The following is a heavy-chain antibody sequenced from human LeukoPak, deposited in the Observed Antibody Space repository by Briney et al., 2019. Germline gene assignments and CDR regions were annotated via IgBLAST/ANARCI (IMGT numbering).Heavy chain of an antibody. Sequence: PGGSLRLSCAASGFTFSSYWMHWVRHAPGKGLVWVSRINSDGSSTSYADSVKGRFTISRDNAKNTLYLQMNSLRAEDTAVYYCARDRAGGRQELDYWGQGTLVTVSS. CDR3: ARDRAGGRQELDY. CDR2: INSDGSST. D-gene: IGHD2-8*02. V-gene: IGHV3-74*01. CDR1: GFTFSSYW. J-gene: IGHJ4*02.